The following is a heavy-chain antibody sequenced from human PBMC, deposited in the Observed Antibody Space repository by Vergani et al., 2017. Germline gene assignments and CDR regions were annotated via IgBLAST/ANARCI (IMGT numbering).Heavy chain of an antibody. J-gene: IGHJ6*03. CDR1: DFAFSDYN. CDR3: ARDGNYYMDV. Sequence: VQLVESGGGLEQPGGSLRLSCAASDFAFSDYNMNWVRQVPGKGLEWISYISTSGRTKYYADALKGRITISRDNTKNSMSLVMNSLRVEDTAVYFCARDGNYYMDVWGRGTTIVVSS. D-gene: IGHD1-26*01. V-gene: IGHV3-11*01. CDR2: ISTSGRTK.